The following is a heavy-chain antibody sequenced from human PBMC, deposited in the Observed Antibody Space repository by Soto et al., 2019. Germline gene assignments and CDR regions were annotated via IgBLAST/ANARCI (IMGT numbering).Heavy chain of an antibody. Sequence: QVPLVQSGAEVKKPGASVKVSCKASGYTFTSYGISWVRQAPGQGLEWMGWISAYNGNTNYAQKLQGRVTMTTDTSTSTAYMELRSLRSDDTAVYYCARVSSSLLDLDYYYGMDVWGQGTTVTVSS. J-gene: IGHJ6*02. CDR1: GYTFTSYG. D-gene: IGHD2-15*01. V-gene: IGHV1-18*01. CDR3: ARVSSSLLDLDYYYGMDV. CDR2: ISAYNGNT.